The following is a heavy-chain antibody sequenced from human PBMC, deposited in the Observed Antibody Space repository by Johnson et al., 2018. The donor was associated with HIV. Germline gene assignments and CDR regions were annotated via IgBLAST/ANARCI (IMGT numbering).Heavy chain of an antibody. CDR1: GFKFDDYA. Sequence: VQLVESGGGLAEPGRSLRLSCEASGFKFDDYAMHWVRQFPGKGLEWVSGISWNSGSIDYADSVKGRFSISRDNPKKSLYLQMNGLRAEDTALYYCAKGRGSYGGAFDIWGQGTMVTVSS. CDR2: ISWNSGSI. CDR3: AKGRGSYGGAFDI. V-gene: IGHV3-9*01. J-gene: IGHJ3*02. D-gene: IGHD4-23*01.